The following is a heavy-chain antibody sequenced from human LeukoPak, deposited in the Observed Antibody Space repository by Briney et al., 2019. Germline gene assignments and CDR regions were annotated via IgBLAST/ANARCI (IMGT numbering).Heavy chain of an antibody. CDR1: GGSFSGYY. D-gene: IGHD6-6*01. CDR2: IDHSGST. J-gene: IGHJ6*03. V-gene: IGHV4-34*01. Sequence: PSETLSLTCAVYGGSFSGYYWNWIRQPPGKGLEWIGEIDHSGSTNYNPSLKSRVTISVDKPKNQFSLKLSSVTAADTAVYYCARGKRQLVLSRYYYYYMDVWGKGTTVTVSS. CDR3: ARGKRQLVLSRYYYYYMDV.